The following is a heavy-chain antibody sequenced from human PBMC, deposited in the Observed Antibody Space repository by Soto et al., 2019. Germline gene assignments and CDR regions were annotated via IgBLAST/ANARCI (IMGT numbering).Heavy chain of an antibody. CDR3: ARDDCSSTSCLLRGGYYYGMDV. CDR1: GFTFSSYW. Sequence: PGGSLRLSCAASGFTFSSYWMSWVRQAPGRGLEWVANIKQDGSEKYYVDSVKGRFTISRDNAKNSLYLQMNSLRAEDTAVYYCARDDCSSTSCLLRGGYYYGMDVWGQGTTVTGSS. V-gene: IGHV3-7*03. D-gene: IGHD2-2*01. CDR2: IKQDGSEK. J-gene: IGHJ6*02.